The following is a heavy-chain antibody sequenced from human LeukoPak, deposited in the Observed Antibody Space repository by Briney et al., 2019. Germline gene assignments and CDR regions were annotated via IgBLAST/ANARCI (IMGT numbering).Heavy chain of an antibody. CDR2: VRNDGTIK. CDR1: GFTFSMYG. CDR3: AEEVPITIFGVVNPYNWLDP. J-gene: IGHJ5*02. D-gene: IGHD3-3*01. V-gene: IGHV3-30*02. Sequence: GGSLRLSCAASGFTFSMYGMHWVRQAPGKGLEWVAFVRNDGTIKYYADPVKGRFTISRDNSKNTLYLQMNSLRAEDTAVYYCAEEVPITIFGVVNPYNWLDPWGQGTLVTVSS.